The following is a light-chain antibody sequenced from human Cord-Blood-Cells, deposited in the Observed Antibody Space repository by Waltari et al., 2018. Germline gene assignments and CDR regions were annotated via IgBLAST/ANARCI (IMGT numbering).Light chain of an antibody. J-gene: IGLJ2*01. CDR1: RLRRYQ. CDR3: NSRDSSGNHVV. Sequence: SSELTQDPAVSVALGQTVRIKCQGDRLRRYQSRRYHPKPGQALVLFIYGKNNRPSGIPARFSGSSSGNTASLTITGAQAEDEADYYCNSRDSSGNHVVFGGGTKLTVL. CDR2: GKN. V-gene: IGLV3-19*01.